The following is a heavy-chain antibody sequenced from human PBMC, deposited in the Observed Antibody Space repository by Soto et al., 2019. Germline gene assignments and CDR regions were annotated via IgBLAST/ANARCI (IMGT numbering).Heavy chain of an antibody. D-gene: IGHD3-22*01. V-gene: IGHV5-51*01. CDR3: ARLYDSSGYYYWYFDL. CDR2: IYPGDSDT. Sequence: GESLKISCKGSGYGFTIYWIGWVRQMPGKGLEWMGIIYPGDSDTRYSPSFQGQVTISADKSISTAYPQWSSLKASDTAMYYCARLYDSSGYYYWYFDLWGRGTLVTV. CDR1: GYGFTIYW. J-gene: IGHJ2*01.